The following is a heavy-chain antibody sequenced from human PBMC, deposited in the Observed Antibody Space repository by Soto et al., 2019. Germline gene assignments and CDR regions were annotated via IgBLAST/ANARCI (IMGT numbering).Heavy chain of an antibody. CDR1: GGSFSDYY. Sequence: QVQLQQWGAGLLKPSETLSLTCAVYGGSFSDYYWSWIRQPPGKGLEWIGEINHSGSTNYNPSLKSRVTIAGDTSKNQFSLKLSSVTAAVTAVYYCARAFIAAPEPDYFDYWGQGTLVTVSS. CDR2: INHSGST. CDR3: ARAFIAAPEPDYFDY. D-gene: IGHD6-6*01. V-gene: IGHV4-34*01. J-gene: IGHJ4*02.